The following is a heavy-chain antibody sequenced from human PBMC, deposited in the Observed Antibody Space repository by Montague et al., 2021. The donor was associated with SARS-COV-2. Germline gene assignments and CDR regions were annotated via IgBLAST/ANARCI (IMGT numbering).Heavy chain of an antibody. V-gene: IGHV3-23*01. CDR1: GFTFSGYV. J-gene: IGHJ4*02. CDR2: ISAGGGRT. CDR3: ARVGSSWYEDH. D-gene: IGHD6-13*01. Sequence: SLRLSCAASGFTFSGYVLAWVRQVPGRGMEWVAAISAGGGRTSYADSVKGRFIISRDNSKNTLYVQMNSLRAEDTAVYYCARVGSSWYEDHWGQGTPVTVSS.